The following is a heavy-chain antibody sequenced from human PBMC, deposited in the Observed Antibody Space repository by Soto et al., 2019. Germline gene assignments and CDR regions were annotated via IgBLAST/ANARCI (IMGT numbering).Heavy chain of an antibody. CDR3: ASSVYGSGSSLYVMDV. Sequence: ASVKVSCKAPGYTFTGYYMHWVRQAPGQGLEWMGWINPNSGGTNYAQKFQGWVTMTRDTSISTAYMELSRLRSDDTAVYYCASSVYGSGSSLYVMDVWGQGTTVTVSS. CDR2: INPNSGGT. D-gene: IGHD3-10*01. V-gene: IGHV1-2*04. J-gene: IGHJ6*02. CDR1: GYTFTGYY.